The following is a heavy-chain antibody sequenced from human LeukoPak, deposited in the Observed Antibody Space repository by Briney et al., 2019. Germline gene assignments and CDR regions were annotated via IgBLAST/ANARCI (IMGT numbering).Heavy chain of an antibody. D-gene: IGHD3-10*01. CDR3: ARRMVRGVITSPFDS. CDR1: GDSFTTYW. J-gene: IGHJ4*02. V-gene: IGHV5-51*01. Sequence: GESLKISCKGSGDSFTTYWIDWVRQSPGKGLELMGVNYHGDSDTRYSPSFQCQVSISADKSISTAFLQWSSLRASDTAMYYCARRMVRGVITSPFDSWGQGTLVTVSS. CDR2: NYHGDSDT.